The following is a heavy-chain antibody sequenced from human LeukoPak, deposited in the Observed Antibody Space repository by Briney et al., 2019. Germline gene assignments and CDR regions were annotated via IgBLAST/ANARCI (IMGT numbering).Heavy chain of an antibody. D-gene: IGHD3-9*01. CDR2: ISGSGGST. J-gene: IGHJ5*02. V-gene: IGHV3-23*01. CDR3: AKHRPNYDILTGYYRT. CDR1: GFTFSSYA. Sequence: GGSLRLSCAASGFTFSSYAMSWVRQAPGKGLEWVSAISGSGGSTYYADSVKGRFTISRDNSKNTLYLRMNSLRAEDTAVYYCAKHRPNYDILTGYYRTWGQGTLVTVSS.